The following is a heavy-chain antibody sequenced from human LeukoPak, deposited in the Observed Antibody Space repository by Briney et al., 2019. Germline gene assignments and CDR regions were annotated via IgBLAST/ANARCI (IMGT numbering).Heavy chain of an antibody. D-gene: IGHD6-13*01. CDR1: GGSISSSSYY. J-gene: IGHJ4*02. Sequence: PSETLSLTCTVSGGSISSSSYYWGWIRQPPGKGLEWIGSIYYSGSTYYNPSLKSRVTISVDTSKNQFSLKLSSVTAADTAVYYWARGTSSSWYRWFDYWGQGTLVTVSS. V-gene: IGHV4-39*01. CDR2: IYYSGST. CDR3: ARGTSSSWYRWFDY.